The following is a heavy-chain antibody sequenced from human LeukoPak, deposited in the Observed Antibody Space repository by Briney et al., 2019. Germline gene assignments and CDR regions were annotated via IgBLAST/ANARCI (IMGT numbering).Heavy chain of an antibody. CDR3: ARDYSGTFHKFGS. Sequence: SGGSLRLSCTASGFMFDSYRMNWVRQAPGKGLEWVSTIYSGGENMFYADAVKGRFTISRDNAKNSLYLEMTSLRVEDTAVYFCARDYSGTFHKFGSWGQGTRVTVSS. CDR2: IYSGGENM. D-gene: IGHD1-26*01. CDR1: GFMFDSYR. V-gene: IGHV3-21*01. J-gene: IGHJ4*02.